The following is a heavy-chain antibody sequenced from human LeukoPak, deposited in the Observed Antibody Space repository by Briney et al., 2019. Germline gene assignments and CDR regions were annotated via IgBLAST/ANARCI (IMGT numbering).Heavy chain of an antibody. D-gene: IGHD1-1*01. V-gene: IGHV4-39*07. Sequence: SETLSLTCTVSGDSLNNNAYYWGWIRQFPGKGLEWIGSFYSSGSTSSNPSLKSRVTVSVDTSRTQLSLKLDSVTDADTAVYYCARQKWERQGRDYYFNGLDVWGPGTTVIVSS. CDR3: ARQKWERQGRDYYFNGLDV. J-gene: IGHJ6*02. CDR1: GDSLNNNAYY. CDR2: FYSSGST.